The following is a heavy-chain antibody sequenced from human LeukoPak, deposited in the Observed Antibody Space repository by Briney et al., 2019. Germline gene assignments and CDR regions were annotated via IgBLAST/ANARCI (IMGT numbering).Heavy chain of an antibody. V-gene: IGHV4-39*01. CDR2: IYNSGST. Sequence: SETLSLTCTVSGGSISTNRYYWGWIRQPPGKGLEWIGSIYNSGSTYYNPSLKSPVTISVDSSKNQFSLRLSSVTAADTAVYYCARHLPPVAGTSIDFWGQGTLVPVSP. CDR3: ARHLPPVAGTSIDF. D-gene: IGHD6-19*01. J-gene: IGHJ4*02. CDR1: GGSISTNRYY.